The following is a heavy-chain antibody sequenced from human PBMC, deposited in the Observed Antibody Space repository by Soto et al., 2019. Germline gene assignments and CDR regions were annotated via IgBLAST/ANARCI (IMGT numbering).Heavy chain of an antibody. CDR1: GYTFTSLY. Sequence: QVQLVQSGAEGKKPGASVKVSCKASGYTFTSLYIHWVRQAPGQGLEWMGIINPSGGATSYAQKCQGRLTMTRDTSTRTFSMELSSLRDEDTAVYYCARRFVYGSSWSSIDFWGQGTLVTVSS. J-gene: IGHJ4*02. CDR3: ARRFVYGSSWSSIDF. V-gene: IGHV1-46*01. CDR2: INPSGGAT. D-gene: IGHD6-19*01.